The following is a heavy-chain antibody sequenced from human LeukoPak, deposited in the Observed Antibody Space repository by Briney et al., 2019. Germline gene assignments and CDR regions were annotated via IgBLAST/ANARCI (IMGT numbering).Heavy chain of an antibody. V-gene: IGHV3-7*03. Sequence: PGGSLRLSCAASGFTFSSYWMSWVRQAPGKGLEWVANIKQDGSEKYYVDSVKGRFTISRDNAKNSLYLQMNSLRAEDTAVYYCARDQAVTPLSFFFDYWGQGTPVTVSS. CDR1: GFTFSSYW. CDR2: IKQDGSEK. D-gene: IGHD4-17*01. CDR3: ARDQAVTPLSFFFDY. J-gene: IGHJ4*02.